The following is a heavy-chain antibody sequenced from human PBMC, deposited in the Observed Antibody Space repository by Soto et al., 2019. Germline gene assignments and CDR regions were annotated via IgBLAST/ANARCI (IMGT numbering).Heavy chain of an antibody. Sequence: ASVKVSCKASGGTFSSYTISWVRQAPGQGLEWMGRIIPILGIANYAQKFQGRVTITVDKSTNTAYMELSRLRSEDTAVYYCATDKDDYGDYGIDYRAQRTLVTVSS. CDR2: IIPILGIA. CDR3: ATDKDDYGDYGIDY. CDR1: GGTFSSYT. D-gene: IGHD4-17*01. J-gene: IGHJ4*02. V-gene: IGHV1-69*02.